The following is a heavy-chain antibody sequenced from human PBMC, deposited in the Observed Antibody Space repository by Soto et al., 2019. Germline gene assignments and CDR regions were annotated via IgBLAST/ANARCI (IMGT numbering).Heavy chain of an antibody. J-gene: IGHJ4*02. CDR3: ARLGGITGYSSAWYKFEH. D-gene: IGHD6-19*01. CDR2: SYYTGST. Sequence: QLQLQESGPGLVKPSETLSLTCTVSGGSVSSDSPYWGWIRQPPGKGLEWIGNSYYTGSTYYNSSLKSRVTISLDTSKNQFSLKLSSVTAADTAVYYCARLGGITGYSSAWYKFEHWGQGTLVTVSS. V-gene: IGHV4-39*01. CDR1: GGSVSSDSPY.